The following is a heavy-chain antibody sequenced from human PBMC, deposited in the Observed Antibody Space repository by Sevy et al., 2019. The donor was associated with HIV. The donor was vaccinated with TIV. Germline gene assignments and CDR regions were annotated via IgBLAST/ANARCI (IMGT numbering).Heavy chain of an antibody. CDR2: IIPIFGTA. CDR3: ARDRRANRPGWPAGYFQH. CDR1: GGTFSSYA. J-gene: IGHJ1*01. Sequence: ASVKVSCKASGGTFSSYAISWVRQAPGQGLEWMGGIIPIFGTANYAQKFQGRVTITADESTSTAYMELSSLRSEDMAVYYCARDRRANRPGWPAGYFQHWGQGTLVTVSS. D-gene: IGHD2-15*01. V-gene: IGHV1-69*13.